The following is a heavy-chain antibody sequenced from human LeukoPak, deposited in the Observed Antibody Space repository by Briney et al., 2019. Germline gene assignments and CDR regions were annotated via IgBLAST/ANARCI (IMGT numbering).Heavy chain of an antibody. CDR2: IYYSGST. CDR3: ARDFSYYFDTTDYYYVSDPQGSRNYFDY. CDR1: GGSISSSNYY. V-gene: IGHV4-39*07. D-gene: IGHD3-22*01. Sequence: SETLSLTCTVSGGSISSSNYYWGWVRQPPGKGLEWIGNIYYSGSTYYNPSLKSRVTMSVDTSTNQFSLKLSSVTAADTAVYYCARDFSYYFDTTDYYYVSDPQGSRNYFDYWGQGTLVTVSS. J-gene: IGHJ4*02.